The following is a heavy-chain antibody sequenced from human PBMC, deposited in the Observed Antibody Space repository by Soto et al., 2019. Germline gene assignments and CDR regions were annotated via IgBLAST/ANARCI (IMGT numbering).Heavy chain of an antibody. V-gene: IGHV3-21*01. CDR2: ISTSSSDI. Sequence: GGSLRLSCAAAGFTFSSYAMNWVRQAPGKRLACDSFISTSSSDIYYADSVKGRFTISRDNAKNSLYLQMNSLRAEDTAVYYCARAYCTITSCPYHYFDYWGQGSLVTVSS. J-gene: IGHJ4*02. D-gene: IGHD2-2*01. CDR1: GFTFSSYA. CDR3: ARAYCTITSCPYHYFDY.